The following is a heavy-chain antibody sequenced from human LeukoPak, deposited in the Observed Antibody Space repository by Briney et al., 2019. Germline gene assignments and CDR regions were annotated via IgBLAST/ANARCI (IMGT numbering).Heavy chain of an antibody. D-gene: IGHD5-12*01. V-gene: IGHV1-18*01. CDR1: GYSFTNFG. CDR3: ARVRDIVATCLGY. J-gene: IGHJ4*02. Sequence: ASVKVSCKASGYSFTNFGISWVRQSPGQGLEWMGWISGYNDNTNFAQKLQGRVTMTTDTSTSTAYMELRSLRSDDTAVYYCARVRDIVATCLGYWGQGTLVTVSS. CDR2: ISGYNDNT.